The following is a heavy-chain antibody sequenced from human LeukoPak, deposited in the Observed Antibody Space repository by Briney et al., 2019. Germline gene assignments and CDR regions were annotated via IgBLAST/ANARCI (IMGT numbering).Heavy chain of an antibody. CDR1: GGSISSYY. CDR3: AKQGKANYYDSSGYYHFDY. J-gene: IGHJ4*02. V-gene: IGHV4-59*08. D-gene: IGHD3-22*01. Sequence: SETLSLTCTVSGGSISSYYWSWIRQPPGKGLEWIGYIYYSGSTNYNPSLKSRVTISVDTSKNQFSLKLSSVTAADTAVYYCAKQGKANYYDSSGYYHFDYWGQGTLVTVSS. CDR2: IYYSGST.